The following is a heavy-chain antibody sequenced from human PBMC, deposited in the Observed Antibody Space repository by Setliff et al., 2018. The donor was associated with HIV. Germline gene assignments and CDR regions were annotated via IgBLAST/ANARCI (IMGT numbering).Heavy chain of an antibody. CDR2: SQTTGNT. CDR1: GVFLETYY. V-gene: IGHV4-4*08. D-gene: IGHD3-10*01. J-gene: IGHJ6*04. CDR3: ARDRKVLYGQGLDSYMDV. Sequence: SETLSLTCSVSGVFLETYYWTWVRQSPGTGLEWIGFSQTTGNTKYNPSLRRRVSIFFALPKNQFSLSLQSVTAADPAVYYCARDRKVLYGQGLDSYMDVWGKGATVTVSS.